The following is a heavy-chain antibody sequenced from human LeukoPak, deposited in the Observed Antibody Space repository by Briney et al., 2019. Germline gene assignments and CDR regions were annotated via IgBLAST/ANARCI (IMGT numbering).Heavy chain of an antibody. V-gene: IGHV1-8*01. D-gene: IGHD1-26*01. J-gene: IGHJ3*02. CDR3: ARGGGPHDAFDI. CDR2: MNPNSGNT. CDR1: GYTFTSYY. Sequence: ASVKVSCKASGYTFTSYYMHWVRQAPGQGLEWMGWMNPNSGNTGYAQKFQGRVTMTRNTSISTAYMELSSLRSEDTAVYYCARGGGPHDAFDIWGQGTMVTVSS.